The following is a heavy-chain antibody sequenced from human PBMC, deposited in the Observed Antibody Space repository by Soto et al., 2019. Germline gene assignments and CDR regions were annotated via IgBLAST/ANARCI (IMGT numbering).Heavy chain of an antibody. D-gene: IGHD6-13*01. V-gene: IGHV1-46*04. Sequence: ASVKVSCKTSGYIFMNYYIHWVRQAPGQGLEWVALFNPMSGSTNYAQKLQGRVTVTSDTSTSTVYMELSSLISEDTAVYYCARDRAAADYWGQGNLVTVSS. J-gene: IGHJ4*02. CDR3: ARDRAAADY. CDR1: GYIFMNYY. CDR2: FNPMSGST.